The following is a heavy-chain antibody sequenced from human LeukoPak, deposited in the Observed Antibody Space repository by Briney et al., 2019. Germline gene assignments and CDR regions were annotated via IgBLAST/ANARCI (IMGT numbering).Heavy chain of an antibody. V-gene: IGHV3-7*01. CDR2: IKKDGSEK. CDR3: AKEQPTRYCSGGSCYYSDYFDY. CDR1: GFTFTSYW. J-gene: IGHJ4*02. D-gene: IGHD2-15*01. Sequence: PGGSLRLSCAASGFTFTSYWMTWVRQAPGKGLEWVANIKKDGSEKYYVDSVKGRFTISRDNSKNTLYLQMNSLRAEDTAVYYCAKEQPTRYCSGGSCYYSDYFDYWGQGTLVTVSS.